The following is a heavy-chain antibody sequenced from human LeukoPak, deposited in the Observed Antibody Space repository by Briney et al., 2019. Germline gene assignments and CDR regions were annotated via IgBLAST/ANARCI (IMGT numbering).Heavy chain of an antibody. J-gene: IGHJ5*02. CDR3: ARPHTVLYNWFAP. D-gene: IGHD4-11*01. CDR2: INPNSGGT. CDR1: GYTFTGYY. V-gene: IGHV1-2*06. Sequence: ASVKVSCKASGYTFTGYYMHWVRRAPGQGLEWMGRINPNSGGTNYAQQFQGRVTMPRDTSIRTAYMELSRLRSDDTAVYYCARPHTVLYNWFAPWGQGTLVTVSS.